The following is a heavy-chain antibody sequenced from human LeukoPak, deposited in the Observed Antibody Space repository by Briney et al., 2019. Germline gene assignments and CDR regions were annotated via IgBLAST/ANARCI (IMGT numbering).Heavy chain of an antibody. D-gene: IGHD2-21*02. J-gene: IGHJ4*02. V-gene: IGHV3-21*04. CDR1: GFTFSSYS. CDR2: ISSSSSYI. CDR3: AKEGAVVVTALYDY. Sequence: GGSLRLSCAASGFTFSSYSMNWVRQAPGKGLEWVSSISSSSSYIYYADSVKGRFTISRDNAKNTLYLQMNSLRAEDTAVYYCAKEGAVVVTALYDYWGQGTLVTVSS.